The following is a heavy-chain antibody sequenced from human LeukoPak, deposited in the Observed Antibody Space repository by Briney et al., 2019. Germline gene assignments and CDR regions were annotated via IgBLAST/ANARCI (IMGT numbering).Heavy chain of an antibody. D-gene: IGHD6-13*01. Sequence: GGSLRLSCAASGFTFSSYGMHWVRQAPGKGLEWVAFIRYDGSNKYYADSVKGRFTISRDNSKNTLYLQMNSLRAEDTAVYYCAKVRSSSWYEVYYYGMDVWGQGTTVTVSS. J-gene: IGHJ6*02. V-gene: IGHV3-30*02. CDR1: GFTFSSYG. CDR2: IRYDGSNK. CDR3: AKVRSSSWYEVYYYGMDV.